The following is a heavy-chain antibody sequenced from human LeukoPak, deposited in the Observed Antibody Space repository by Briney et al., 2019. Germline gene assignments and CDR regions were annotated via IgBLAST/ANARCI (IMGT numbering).Heavy chain of an antibody. CDR3: ARANFLYCSSSTCLFDY. CDR2: INPNDGDT. Sequence: VASVKVCCKASGYTFTDYYMHWGRQAPGQGFEWMGWINPNDGDTNYAQKFQGRVTMTRDTSISTAHMEVSRLRSDDTAVYYCARANFLYCSSSTCLFDYWGQGTLVTVSS. CDR1: GYTFTDYY. D-gene: IGHD2-2*01. J-gene: IGHJ4*02. V-gene: IGHV1-2*02.